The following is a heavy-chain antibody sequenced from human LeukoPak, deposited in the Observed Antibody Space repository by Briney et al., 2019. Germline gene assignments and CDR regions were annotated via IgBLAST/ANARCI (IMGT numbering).Heavy chain of an antibody. CDR3: SSSWYYYYGMDV. CDR2: ISGSGGST. Sequence: PGGSLRLSCAASGFTFSSYAMSWVRQAPGKGLEWASAISGSGGSTYYADSVKGRFTISRDNAKNTLYLQMNSLRAEDTAVYYCSSSWYYYYGMDVWGQGTTVTVSS. J-gene: IGHJ6*02. V-gene: IGHV3-23*01. D-gene: IGHD6-13*01. CDR1: GFTFSSYA.